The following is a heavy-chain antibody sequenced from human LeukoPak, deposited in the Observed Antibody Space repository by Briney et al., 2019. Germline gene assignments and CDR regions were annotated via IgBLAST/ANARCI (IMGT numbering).Heavy chain of an antibody. V-gene: IGHV4-61*02. CDR1: GGSISSGSSY. Sequence: SETLSLTCTVSGGSISSGSSYWSWIRQPAGKGLEWIGRIYTSGNTNYKPSLQSRVTISVDTAKNQFSLKLSSVPAADTAVYYCTRGDNTWGQGTLVTVSS. D-gene: IGHD2/OR15-2a*01. J-gene: IGHJ5*02. CDR3: TRGDNT. CDR2: IYTSGNT.